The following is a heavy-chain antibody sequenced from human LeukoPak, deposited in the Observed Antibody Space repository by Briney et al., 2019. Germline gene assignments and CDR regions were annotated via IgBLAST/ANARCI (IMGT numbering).Heavy chain of an antibody. Sequence: GGSLRLSCAASGFAFSYYWMSWVRQAPGKGLEWVANIREDGSEKYYVDSVKGRFTISRDNAKNSLYLQMNSLRAEDTAGYYCATRRLRLGELSLYFAYWGQGTLATAS. CDR2: IREDGSEK. CDR1: GFAFSYYW. D-gene: IGHD3-16*02. V-gene: IGHV3-7*01. J-gene: IGHJ4*02. CDR3: ATRRLRLGELSLYFAY.